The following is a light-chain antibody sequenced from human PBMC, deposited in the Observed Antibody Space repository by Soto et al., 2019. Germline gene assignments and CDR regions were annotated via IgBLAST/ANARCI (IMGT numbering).Light chain of an antibody. CDR3: AAWDDSLSGVV. CDR2: RNN. CDR1: ISNIGSNF. Sequence: QSVLTQPPSASGTPGQRVTISCSGSISNIGSNFIYWYQQLPGTAPKLLIYRNNERPSGVPDRFSGSKSGTSASLAISGLPSEDEADYHWAAWDDSLSGVVFGGGTKLTVL. V-gene: IGLV1-47*01. J-gene: IGLJ2*01.